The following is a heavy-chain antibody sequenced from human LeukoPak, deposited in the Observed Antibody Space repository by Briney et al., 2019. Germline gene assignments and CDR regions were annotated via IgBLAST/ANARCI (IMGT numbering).Heavy chain of an antibody. Sequence: GGSLRLSCAASGFTVSSNYMSWVRQAPGKGLEWVSVIYSGGSTYYADSVKGRFTISRDNSKNTLYLQMNSLRAEDTAVYYCAKWGDFWSGSYYYYGMDVWGQGTTVTVSS. CDR1: GFTVSSNY. V-gene: IGHV3-66*01. D-gene: IGHD3-3*01. J-gene: IGHJ6*02. CDR3: AKWGDFWSGSYYYYGMDV. CDR2: IYSGGST.